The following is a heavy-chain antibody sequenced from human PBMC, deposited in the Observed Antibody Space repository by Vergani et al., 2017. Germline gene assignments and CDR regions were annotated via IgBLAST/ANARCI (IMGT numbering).Heavy chain of an antibody. Sequence: QVQLQESGPGLVKPSETLSLTCTVSGGSISSYYWSWIRQPPGKGLEWIGYIYYSGSTNYNPSLKSRVTISVDTSKNQFSLKLSSVTAADTAVYYCARMKRIVGAYIDDWGQGTLVTVSS. J-gene: IGHJ4*02. CDR2: IYYSGST. CDR3: ARMKRIVGAYIDD. D-gene: IGHD1-26*01. V-gene: IGHV4-59*01. CDR1: GGSISSYY.